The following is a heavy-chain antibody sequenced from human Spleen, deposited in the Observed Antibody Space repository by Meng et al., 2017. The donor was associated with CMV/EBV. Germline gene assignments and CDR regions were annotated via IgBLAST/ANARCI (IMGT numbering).Heavy chain of an antibody. CDR2: RSYDGNNK. J-gene: IGHJ4*02. V-gene: IGHV3-30-3*01. D-gene: IGHD5-12*01. CDR3: ARGSRSGVVGTTFDY. CDR1: GVTFRSYA. Sequence: SGVTFRSYAMRGVRHAPSKGLEWGGVRSYDGNNKFYADSVKGRFTLSRDNSRNTLYLQMNSLRDEDTAVYHCARGSRSGVVGTTFDYWGQGTLVTVSS.